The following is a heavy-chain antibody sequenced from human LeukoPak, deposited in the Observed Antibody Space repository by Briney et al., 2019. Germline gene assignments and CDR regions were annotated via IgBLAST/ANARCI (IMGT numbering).Heavy chain of an antibody. CDR2: ISGSGGST. Sequence: PGGSLRLSCAASGFTFSSYAMSWVRQAPGKGLEWVSAISGSGGSTYYADSVKGWFTISRDNSKNTLYLQMNSLRAEDTAVYYCVKESLVVVAVPDAFDIWGQGTMVTVSS. D-gene: IGHD2-15*01. CDR1: GFTFSSYA. CDR3: VKESLVVVAVPDAFDI. J-gene: IGHJ3*02. V-gene: IGHV3-23*01.